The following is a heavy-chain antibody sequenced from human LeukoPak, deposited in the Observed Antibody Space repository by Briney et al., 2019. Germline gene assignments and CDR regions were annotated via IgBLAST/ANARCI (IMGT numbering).Heavy chain of an antibody. CDR2: ISAYNGNT. CDR1: GYTFTSYG. D-gene: IGHD6-13*01. J-gene: IGHJ4*02. Sequence: GASVKVSCKASGYTFTSYGISWVRQAPGQGLEWMGWISAYNGNTNYAQKLQGRVTMTTDTSTSSAYLEVRSLTSDDTAVYFCARDLMKQHTLIGAFWGQGTLVIVSS. CDR3: ARDLMKQHTLIGAF. V-gene: IGHV1-18*01.